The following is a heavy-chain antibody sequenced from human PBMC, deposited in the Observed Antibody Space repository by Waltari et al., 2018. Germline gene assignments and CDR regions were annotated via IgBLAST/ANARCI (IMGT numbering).Heavy chain of an antibody. Sequence: QLQLQQSGPGLVKPSESLSLTCGVSGDSMWENYWWSWVRQSPEKGLEWIGQIHRSGRTYYNPSLESRVSVSMETSNNKFFLKLSSAIAADTAVYYCARDRGRGLYFDSWGQGTLVTVSP. CDR1: GDSMWENYW. V-gene: IGHV4-4*02. D-gene: IGHD2-15*01. CDR3: ARDRGRGLYFDS. CDR2: IHRSGRT. J-gene: IGHJ4*02.